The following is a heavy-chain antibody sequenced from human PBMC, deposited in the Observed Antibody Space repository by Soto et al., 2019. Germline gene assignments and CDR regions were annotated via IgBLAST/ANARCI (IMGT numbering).Heavy chain of an antibody. CDR2: FDPEDGET. CDR3: ATPKVDAELGRRALYCRGGSCYSYYYGMDV. V-gene: IGHV1-24*01. Sequence: QVQLVQSGAEVKKPGASVKVSCKVSGYTLTELSMHWVRQAPGKGLEWMGGFDPEDGETIYAQKFQGRVTMTEDTSTDTAYMEMTSLRSEDTAVDYCATPKVDAELGRRALYCRGGSCYSYYYGMDVWGQGTTVTVSS. J-gene: IGHJ6*02. CDR1: GYTLTELS. D-gene: IGHD2-15*01.